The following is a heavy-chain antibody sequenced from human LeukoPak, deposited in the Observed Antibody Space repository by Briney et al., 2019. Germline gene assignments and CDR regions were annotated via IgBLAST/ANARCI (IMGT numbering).Heavy chain of an antibody. CDR1: GYTFASYD. D-gene: IGHD6-13*01. V-gene: IGHV1-8*01. Sequence: GASVKVSCKASGYTFASYDINWVRQATGQGLEWMGWMNPNSGNTGYAQEFQGRVTMTRNTSISTAYMELSSLRSEDTAVYYCARATGYSSSWYPYYFDYWGQGTLVTVSS. CDR3: ARATGYSSSWYPYYFDY. CDR2: MNPNSGNT. J-gene: IGHJ4*02.